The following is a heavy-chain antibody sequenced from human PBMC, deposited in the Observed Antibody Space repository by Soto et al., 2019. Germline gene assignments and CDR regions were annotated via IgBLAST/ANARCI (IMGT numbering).Heavy chain of an antibody. D-gene: IGHD3-16*02. CDR1: GYTFTSYG. CDR3: ARVRVWGSYRYTGYDY. Sequence: QVQLVQSGAEVKKPRASVKVSCKASGYTFTSYGISWVRQAPGQGLEWMGWISAYNGNTNYAQKLQGRVTMTTDTSTSTAFMELRSLRSDDTAVYYCARVRVWGSYRYTGYDYWGQGTLVTVTS. J-gene: IGHJ4*02. V-gene: IGHV1-18*01. CDR2: ISAYNGNT.